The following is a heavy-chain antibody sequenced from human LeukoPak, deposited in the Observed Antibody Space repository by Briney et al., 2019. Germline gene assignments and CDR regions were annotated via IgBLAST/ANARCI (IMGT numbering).Heavy chain of an antibody. V-gene: IGHV3-23*01. CDR1: GFTFSSYA. CDR3: AKNLYCGGGSCYPSALGMDV. D-gene: IGHD2-15*01. Sequence: GRSLRLSCAAPGFTFSSYAMSWVRQAPGKGLEWVSSISGSGNRTYNADSVKGRFTISRDNSKNTLFLQMNSLRAEDTAVYYCAKNLYCGGGSCYPSALGMDVWGQGTTVTVSS. J-gene: IGHJ6*02. CDR2: ISGSGNRT.